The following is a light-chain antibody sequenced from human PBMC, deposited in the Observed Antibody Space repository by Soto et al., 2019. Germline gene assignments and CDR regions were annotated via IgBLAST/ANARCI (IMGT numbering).Light chain of an antibody. J-gene: IGKJ1*01. V-gene: IGKV3-15*01. CDR1: QSIGRN. Sequence: EIVMTQSPATLSVSPGERATLSCRASQSIGRNLAWYQHKPGQAPRLLIYGASTGTTDIPTRFSASGSGTEFILTISSLQSEDFAVYYCQQSNNWPRSFGQGTKVEV. CDR2: GAS. CDR3: QQSNNWPRS.